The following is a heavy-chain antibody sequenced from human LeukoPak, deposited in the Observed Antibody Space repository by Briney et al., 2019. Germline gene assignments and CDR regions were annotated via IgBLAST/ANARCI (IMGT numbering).Heavy chain of an antibody. CDR1: GFTVSSNY. CDR3: ARVVAAGNYFDY. J-gene: IGHJ4*02. Sequence: PGGSLRLSCAASGFTVSSNYMSWVRQAPGKGLEWVANIKQDGSEINYVDSVKGRFTISRDNAKNSLYLQMNSLRAEDTAVYYCARVVAAGNYFDYWGQGTLVTVSS. D-gene: IGHD6-13*01. V-gene: IGHV3-7*01. CDR2: IKQDGSEI.